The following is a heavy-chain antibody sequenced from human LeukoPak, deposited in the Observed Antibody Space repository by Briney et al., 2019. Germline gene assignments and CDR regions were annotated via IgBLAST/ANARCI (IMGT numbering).Heavy chain of an antibody. V-gene: IGHV1-46*01. CDR3: ATKQWLVLGQFDY. CDR2: INPSGGTT. J-gene: IGHJ4*02. CDR1: AYTFTSYY. Sequence: GASVKVSCKTSAYTFTSYYMHWVRQAPGQGLEWMGIINPSGGTTNYAQMFQGRVTMTEDTSTDTAYMELSSLRSEDTAVYYCATKQWLVLGQFDYWGQGTLVTVSS. D-gene: IGHD6-19*01.